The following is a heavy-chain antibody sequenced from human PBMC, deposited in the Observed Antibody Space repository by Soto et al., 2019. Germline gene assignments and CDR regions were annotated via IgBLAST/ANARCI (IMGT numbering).Heavy chain of an antibody. CDR2: ISSSSSYI. V-gene: IGHV3-21*01. Sequence: GSLRLSCAASGFTFSSYSMNWVRQAPGKGLEWVSSISSSSSYIYYADSVKGRFTISRDNAKNSLYLQMNGLRAEDTAVYYCARADYYDSSGYFSDFDYWGQGTLVTVSS. J-gene: IGHJ4*02. CDR1: GFTFSSYS. CDR3: ARADYYDSSGYFSDFDY. D-gene: IGHD3-22*01.